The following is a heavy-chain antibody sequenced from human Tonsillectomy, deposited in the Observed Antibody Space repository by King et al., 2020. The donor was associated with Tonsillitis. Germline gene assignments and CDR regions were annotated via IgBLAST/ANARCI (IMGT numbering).Heavy chain of an antibody. CDR1: GFTFSDYY. Sequence: QLVQSGGGLVKPGGSLRLSCVASGFTFSDYYMSWIRQAPGKGLEWVSYITSTSSHSNYADSVKGRFTISRDNAKNSLFLQMNSLRAEDTAVYYCAGVDPYHNWFDPWGQGTLVTVSS. CDR2: ITSTSSHS. V-gene: IGHV3-11*05. J-gene: IGHJ5*02. CDR3: AGVDPYHNWFDP.